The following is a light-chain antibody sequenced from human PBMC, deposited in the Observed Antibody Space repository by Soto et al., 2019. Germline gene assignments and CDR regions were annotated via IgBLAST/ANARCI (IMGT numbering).Light chain of an antibody. CDR2: TAS. J-gene: IGKJ4*01. V-gene: IGKV1-16*01. CDR1: QGINKF. CDR3: QQYESFPLT. Sequence: DIQMTQSPSSLSASVGDSFTITCRASQGINKFLAWFQQKPGTAPKSLISTASRLQSGVPSRFSGSVSGTHFTLTINNLQPEDFATYYCQQYESFPLTFGGGTRVEIK.